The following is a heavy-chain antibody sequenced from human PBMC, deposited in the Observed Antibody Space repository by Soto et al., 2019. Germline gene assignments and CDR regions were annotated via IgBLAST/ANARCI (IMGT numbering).Heavy chain of an antibody. D-gene: IGHD3-22*01. CDR2: INAGNGNT. V-gene: IGHV1-3*01. J-gene: IGHJ3*02. CDR1: GYTFTSYA. CDR3: ARDYYDRGQGAFDI. Sequence: GASVKVSCKASGYTFTSYAMHWVRQAPGQRLEWMGWINAGNGNTKYSQKFQGRVTMTRDTSTSTAYMELRSLRSDDTAVYYCARDYYDRGQGAFDIWGQGTMVTVSS.